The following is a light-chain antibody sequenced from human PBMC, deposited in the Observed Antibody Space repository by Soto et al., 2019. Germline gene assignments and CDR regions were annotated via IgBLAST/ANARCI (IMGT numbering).Light chain of an antibody. J-gene: IGLJ1*01. CDR3: SSCTTSNTRQMV. CDR2: DVS. Sequence: QSVLTQPASVSGSPGQSITISCTGTSSDVGGYNYVSWYQHHPGKAPKLIIYDVSNRPSGVSIRFSGSKSDNTASLTISGLQPEDEAEDYYSSCTTSNTRQMVFGTGTKVTVL. V-gene: IGLV2-14*03. CDR1: SSDVGGYNY.